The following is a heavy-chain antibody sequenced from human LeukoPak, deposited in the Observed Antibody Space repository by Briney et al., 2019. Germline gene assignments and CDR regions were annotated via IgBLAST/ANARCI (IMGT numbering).Heavy chain of an antibody. V-gene: IGHV3-23*01. CDR1: GFTFSTYA. Sequence: GGSLRLSCAASGFTFSTYAMSWVRQAPGKGLEWVSGICGSGGRTDYADSVTGQFTISRDNSKNTLHLQMNSLRAEDTAVYFCAKDSITMIFLFLFDYWGQGALVTVSS. D-gene: IGHD3-22*01. J-gene: IGHJ4*02. CDR2: ICGSGGRT. CDR3: AKDSITMIFLFLFDY.